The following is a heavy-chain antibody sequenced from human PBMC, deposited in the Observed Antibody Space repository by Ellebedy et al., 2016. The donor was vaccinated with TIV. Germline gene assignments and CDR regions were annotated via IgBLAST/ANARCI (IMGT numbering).Heavy chain of an antibody. D-gene: IGHD1-26*01. CDR1: GFTVSSNH. Sequence: GGSLRLXCAASGFTVSSNHMNWVRQAPGKGLEWVSIIYSGGNTNYADSVKGRFTISRDNSKNTLYLQMNSLRAEDTAVYYCARDSSGSYGDFQYWGQGTLVTVSS. V-gene: IGHV3-53*01. J-gene: IGHJ1*01. CDR3: ARDSSGSYGDFQY. CDR2: IYSGGNT.